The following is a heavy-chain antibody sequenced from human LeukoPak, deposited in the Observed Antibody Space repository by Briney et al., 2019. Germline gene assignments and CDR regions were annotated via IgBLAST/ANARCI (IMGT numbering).Heavy chain of an antibody. Sequence: GGSLRLSCAASGFTFSSYAMHWVRQAPGKGLEYVSAISSNGGSTYYANSVKGRFTISRDNSKNTLYLQMGSLRAEDMAVYYRARGGAYSSSWSNNWFDPWGQGTLVTVSS. CDR3: ARGGAYSSSWSNNWFDP. V-gene: IGHV3-64*01. D-gene: IGHD6-13*01. J-gene: IGHJ5*02. CDR2: ISSNGGST. CDR1: GFTFSSYA.